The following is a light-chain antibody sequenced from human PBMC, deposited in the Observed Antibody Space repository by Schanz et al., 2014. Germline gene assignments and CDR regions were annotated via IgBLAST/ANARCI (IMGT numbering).Light chain of an antibody. CDR2: GAS. CDR1: QSITSY. Sequence: EIVMTQSPATLSVSPGERATLSCRASQSITSYLAWYQQKPGQAPRLLIYGASNRATGIATRFSGSGFGTEFTLTISGLQPDDFATYYCHQYNSYSWTFGQGTKVEIK. J-gene: IGKJ1*01. V-gene: IGKV3-15*01. CDR3: HQYNSYSWT.